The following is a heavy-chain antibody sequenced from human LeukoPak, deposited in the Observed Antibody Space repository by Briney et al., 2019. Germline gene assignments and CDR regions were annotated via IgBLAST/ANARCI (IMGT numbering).Heavy chain of an antibody. V-gene: IGHV3-30*18. CDR1: GLNFTNSG. Sequence: GGSLRLSCVVSGLNFTNSGVHWVRQAPDKGPEWVAVISYDGSHQYYADSVRGRFTISRDDAKNSVFLQMDSLRVEDTAVYYCAKDGGDHRNSWFDPWGQGTLVSVSS. CDR2: ISYDGSHQ. J-gene: IGHJ5*02. D-gene: IGHD2-21*02. CDR3: AKDGGDHRNSWFDP.